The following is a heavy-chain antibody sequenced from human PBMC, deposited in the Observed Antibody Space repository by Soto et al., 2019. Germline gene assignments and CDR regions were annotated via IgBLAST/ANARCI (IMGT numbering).Heavy chain of an antibody. CDR2: VNPSGGSA. Sequence: QVQLVQSGAEVKKPGASVMVSCKTSGYIFTAYSMHWVRQAPGQGLEWMGVVNPSGGSAHYAQSFEGRVTLTRDTSTSTFYMELSSLRTEDTAVYYCAREENCRGGTCYSEYFHHWGQGTLVTDSS. CDR3: AREENCRGGTCYSEYFHH. D-gene: IGHD2-15*01. J-gene: IGHJ1*01. CDR1: GYIFTAYS. V-gene: IGHV1-46*01.